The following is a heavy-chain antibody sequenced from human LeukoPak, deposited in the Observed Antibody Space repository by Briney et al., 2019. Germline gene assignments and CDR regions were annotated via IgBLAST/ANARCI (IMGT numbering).Heavy chain of an antibody. Sequence: SETLSLTCTVSGGSISSYYWSWIRQPPGKGLEWIGYINYSGSTNQNPSLKSRVTISVDTSKNQFSLNLSSVTAADTAIYYCARDRWWSFDYWGQGALVTVSS. CDR1: GGSISSYY. CDR3: ARDRWWSFDY. D-gene: IGHD2-15*01. V-gene: IGHV4-59*01. J-gene: IGHJ4*02. CDR2: INYSGST.